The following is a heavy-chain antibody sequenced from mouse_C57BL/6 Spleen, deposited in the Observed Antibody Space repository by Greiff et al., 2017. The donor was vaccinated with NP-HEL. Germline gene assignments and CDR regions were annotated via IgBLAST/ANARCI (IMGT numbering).Heavy chain of an antibody. CDR2: INPSNGGT. CDR3: ARRTAGHYYAMDY. Sequence: VQLQQSGTELVKPGASVKLSCKASGYTFTSYWMHWVKQRPGQGLEWIGNINPSNGGTNYNEKFKSKATLTVDKSSSTAYMQLSSLTSEDSAVYYCARRTAGHYYAMDYWGQGTSVTVSS. V-gene: IGHV1-53*01. J-gene: IGHJ4*01. CDR1: GYTFTSYW. D-gene: IGHD3-3*01.